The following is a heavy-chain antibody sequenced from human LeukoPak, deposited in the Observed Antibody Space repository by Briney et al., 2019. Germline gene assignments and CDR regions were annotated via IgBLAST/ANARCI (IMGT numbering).Heavy chain of an antibody. CDR2: INHSGST. CDR1: GGSFSGYY. Sequence: SETLSLTCAVYGGSFSGYYWSWIRQPPGKGLEWIGEINHSGSTNYNPSLKSRVTISVDTSKNQFSLKLSSVTAADTAVYYCASDYYDSSGYYGSLDAFDIWGQGTMVTVSS. CDR3: ASDYYDSSGYYGSLDAFDI. V-gene: IGHV4-34*01. D-gene: IGHD3-22*01. J-gene: IGHJ3*02.